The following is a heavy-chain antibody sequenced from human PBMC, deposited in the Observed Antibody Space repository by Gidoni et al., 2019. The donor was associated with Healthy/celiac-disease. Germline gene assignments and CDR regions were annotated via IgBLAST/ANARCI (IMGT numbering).Heavy chain of an antibody. V-gene: IGHV3-30-3*01. D-gene: IGHD1-26*01. Sequence: QVQLVESGGGVVQPGRSLRLPCAASGFTFSSYAMHWVRQAPGKGLEWVAVISYDGSNKYYADSVKGRFTISRDNSKNTLYLQMNSLRAEDTAVYYCARDEGYSGSYKGSFDYWGQGTLVTVSS. CDR1: GFTFSSYA. CDR2: ISYDGSNK. J-gene: IGHJ4*02. CDR3: ARDEGYSGSYKGSFDY.